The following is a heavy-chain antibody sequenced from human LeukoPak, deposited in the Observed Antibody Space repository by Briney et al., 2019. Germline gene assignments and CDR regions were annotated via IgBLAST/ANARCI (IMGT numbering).Heavy chain of an antibody. Sequence: ASVKVSCKASGGTFSSYAISWVRQALGQGLEWMGGIIPIFGTANYAQKFQGRVTITADKSTSTAYMELSSLRSEDTAVYYCARVLVLTGYHLPGYYFDYWGQGTLVTVSS. CDR2: IIPIFGTA. J-gene: IGHJ4*02. D-gene: IGHD3-9*01. V-gene: IGHV1-69*06. CDR1: GGTFSSYA. CDR3: ARVLVLTGYHLPGYYFDY.